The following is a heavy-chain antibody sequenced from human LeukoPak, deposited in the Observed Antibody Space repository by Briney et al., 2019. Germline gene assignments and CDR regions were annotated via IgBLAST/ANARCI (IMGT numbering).Heavy chain of an antibody. V-gene: IGHV4-39*07. J-gene: IGHJ4*02. CDR2: VYYSGST. D-gene: IGHD2-21*02. CDR3: ARVTSALFHY. Sequence: SETLSLTCTASGASISSGSYYWGWVRQPPGKRLEWIGSVYYSGSTQSNPSLTSRVTISLDTSKNQFSLKLSSVTAADTAVYYCARVTSALFHYWGRGTLVTVSS. CDR1: GASISSGSYY.